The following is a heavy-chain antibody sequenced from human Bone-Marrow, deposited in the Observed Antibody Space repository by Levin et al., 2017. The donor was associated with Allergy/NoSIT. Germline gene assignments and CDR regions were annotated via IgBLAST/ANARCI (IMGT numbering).Heavy chain of an antibody. CDR2: INHSGST. D-gene: IGHD2-8*02. V-gene: IGHV4-34*01. CDR1: GGSFSGYY. J-gene: IGHJ5*02. CDR3: ARGRGILYWWCSWFDP. Sequence: SQTLSLTCAVYGGSFSGYYWSWIRQPPGKGLEWIGEINHSGSTNYNPSLKSRVTISVDTSKNQFSLKLSSVTAADTAVYYCARGRGILYWWCSWFDPWGQGTLVTVSS.